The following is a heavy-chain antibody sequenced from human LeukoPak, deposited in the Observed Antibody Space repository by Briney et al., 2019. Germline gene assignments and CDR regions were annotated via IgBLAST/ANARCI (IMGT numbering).Heavy chain of an antibody. CDR1: DDSITIYY. CDR2: IDHTGST. J-gene: IGHJ6*03. CDR3: ARERGAAADPTHYYYYYMDV. D-gene: IGHD6-13*01. V-gene: IGHV4-59*01. Sequence: SETLSLTCTVSDDSITIYYWTWIRQPPGKGLEWIGYIDHTGSTNYNPSLNSRVTISRDTSKNHFSLELSSVTAADTAVYYCARERGAAADPTHYYYYYMDVWGKGTTVTISS.